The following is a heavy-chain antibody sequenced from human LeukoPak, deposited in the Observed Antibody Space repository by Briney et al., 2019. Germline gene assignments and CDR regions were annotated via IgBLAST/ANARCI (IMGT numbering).Heavy chain of an antibody. Sequence: GGSLRLSCAASGYTFSDYYMSWIRQAPGKGLEWVAVTSSDLNVKLYADSVKGRFTISRDNSRSTLYLQMNSLRPEDTAIYYCAREGYYGSGSPPSLYFDYWGQGTLVTVSS. D-gene: IGHD3-10*01. CDR2: TSSDLNVK. J-gene: IGHJ4*02. CDR3: AREGYYGSGSPPSLYFDY. V-gene: IGHV3-30*03. CDR1: GYTFSDYY.